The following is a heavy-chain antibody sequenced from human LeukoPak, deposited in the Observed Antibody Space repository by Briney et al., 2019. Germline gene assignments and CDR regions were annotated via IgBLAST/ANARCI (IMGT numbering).Heavy chain of an antibody. Sequence: GGSLRLSCAASGFTVSNNYMTWVRQAPGKGLEWVSAISGSGGSIYYADSVKGRFTISRDNSKNTLYLQMNSLRAEDTAGYYCAKEGGYSSVDFDIWGRGTMVIVSS. D-gene: IGHD3-22*01. V-gene: IGHV3-23*01. J-gene: IGHJ3*02. CDR3: AKEGGYSSVDFDI. CDR2: ISGSGGSI. CDR1: GFTVSNNY.